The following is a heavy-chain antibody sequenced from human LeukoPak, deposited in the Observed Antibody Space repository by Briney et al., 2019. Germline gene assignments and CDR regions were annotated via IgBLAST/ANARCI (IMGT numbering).Heavy chain of an antibody. J-gene: IGHJ4*02. CDR2: FESGGHT. Sequence: PGGSLRLSCAASGFIVSSTYMSWVRQTPGKGLEWVATFESGGHTAYADSVKGRFTISRDVSENTIYLQMNSLRVEDTAVYYCAKGDTDCTCPGYWGQGTLVTVSS. CDR3: AKGDTDCTCPGY. D-gene: IGHD2-21*02. V-gene: IGHV3-53*01. CDR1: GFIVSSTY.